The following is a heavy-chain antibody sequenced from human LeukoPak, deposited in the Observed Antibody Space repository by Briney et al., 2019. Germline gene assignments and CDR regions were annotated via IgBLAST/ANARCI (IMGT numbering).Heavy chain of an antibody. J-gene: IGHJ4*02. CDR1: GFTFSSYG. D-gene: IGHD3-10*01. CDR3: GKRVHLYGSTDPYYIDY. Sequence: GSSLRLFCAASGFTFSSYGTHWARHAPGKGLECVAATSYDGSNRHYAHSVKGRFTISRDNSKNTLYLQINSLRDEDTAVYYCGKRVHLYGSTDPYYIDYWGEGILVTVSS. V-gene: IGHV3-30*18. CDR2: TSYDGSNR.